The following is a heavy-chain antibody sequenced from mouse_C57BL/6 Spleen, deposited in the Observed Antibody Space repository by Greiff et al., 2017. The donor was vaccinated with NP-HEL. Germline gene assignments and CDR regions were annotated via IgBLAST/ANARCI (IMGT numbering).Heavy chain of an antibody. J-gene: IGHJ3*01. CDR3: ARRRGGQAMAY. CDR1: GYTFTSYW. Sequence: QVQLQQPGAELVRPGSSVKLSCKASGYTFTSYWMDWVKQRPGQGLEWIGNIYPSDSETHYNQKFKDKATLTVDKSSSTAYMQLSSLTSEDSAVYYCARRRGGQAMAYWGQGTLVTVSA. V-gene: IGHV1-61*01. CDR2: IYPSDSET. D-gene: IGHD3-2*02.